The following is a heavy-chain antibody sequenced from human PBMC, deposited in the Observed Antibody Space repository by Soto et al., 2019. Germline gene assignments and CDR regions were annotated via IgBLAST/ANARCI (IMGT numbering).Heavy chain of an antibody. D-gene: IGHD3-3*01. CDR1: GGSVSSGDYY. V-gene: IGHV4-30-4*01. J-gene: IGHJ4*02. CDR2: IYYTGNT. CDR3: ARGAPDNFNWDFWSGCYIDH. Sequence: SETLSLTCTVSGGSVSSGDYYWSWIRQPPGKGLEWIGYIYYTGNTHYNPSLKSRSTISVDMSRNQFSLELSSVTAADTAVYYCARGAPDNFNWDFWSGCYIDHWGQGTLVTVSS.